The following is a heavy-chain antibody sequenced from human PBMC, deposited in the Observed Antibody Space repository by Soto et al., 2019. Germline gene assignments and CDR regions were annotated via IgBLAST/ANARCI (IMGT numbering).Heavy chain of an antibody. CDR1: GFTVSSNY. CDR3: ARSKAAAGTFLAFDI. Sequence: GGSLRLSCAASGFTVSSNYMSWVRQAPGKGLEWVSVIYSGGSTYYADSVKGRFTISRDNSKNTLYLQMNSLRAEDTAVYYCARSKAAAGTFLAFDIWGQGTMVTVSS. CDR2: IYSGGST. J-gene: IGHJ3*02. D-gene: IGHD6-13*01. V-gene: IGHV3-66*01.